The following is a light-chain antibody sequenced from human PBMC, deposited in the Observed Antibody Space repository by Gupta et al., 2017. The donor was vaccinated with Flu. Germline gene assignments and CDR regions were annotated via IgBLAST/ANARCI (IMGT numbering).Light chain of an antibody. Sequence: DIQMTQSPSSLSASVGDRVTSTCQASQDISNYLNWYQQKTGKAPKLLIYDASNLETGVPSRFSGSGSGTDFTFTISSLQPEDIAKYYCQQYDNLPLTFGPGTKVDIK. V-gene: IGKV1-33*01. CDR1: QDISNY. J-gene: IGKJ3*01. CDR2: DAS. CDR3: QQYDNLPLT.